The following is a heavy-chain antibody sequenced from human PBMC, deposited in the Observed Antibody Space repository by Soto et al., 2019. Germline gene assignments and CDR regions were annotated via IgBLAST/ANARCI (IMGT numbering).Heavy chain of an antibody. CDR1: GGSISSYY. CDR3: ARQAAGRHLVAFDI. V-gene: IGHV4-59*08. Sequence: PSETLSLTCTVSGGSISSYYWSWIRQPPGKGLEWIGYIYYSGSTNYNPSLKSRVTISVDTSKNQFSLKLSSVTAADTAVYYCARQAAGRHLVAFDIWGQGTMVTVSS. J-gene: IGHJ3*02. D-gene: IGHD6-13*01. CDR2: IYYSGST.